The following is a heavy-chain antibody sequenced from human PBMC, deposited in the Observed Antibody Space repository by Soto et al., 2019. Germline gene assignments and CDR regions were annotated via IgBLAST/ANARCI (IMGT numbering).Heavy chain of an antibody. CDR1: GGSFSGYY. CDR2: INHSGST. CDR3: ARGRYCSGGSCYSVRYYYYYYMDV. J-gene: IGHJ6*03. D-gene: IGHD2-15*01. Sequence: SETLSLTCAVYGGSFSGYYWSWIRQPPGKGLEWIGEINHSGSTNYNPSLKSRVTISVDTSKNQFSLKLSSVTAADTAVYYCARGRYCSGGSCYSVRYYYYYYMDVWGKGTTVTVSS. V-gene: IGHV4-34*01.